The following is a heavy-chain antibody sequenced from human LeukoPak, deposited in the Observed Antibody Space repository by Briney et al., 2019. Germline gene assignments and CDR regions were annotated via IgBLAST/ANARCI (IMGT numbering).Heavy chain of an antibody. CDR2: IYYSGST. V-gene: IGHV4-59*01. CDR3: ARAAVSYGYAIFDY. Sequence: SETLSLTCTVSGGSISSYYWSWIRQPPGKGLEWIGYIYYSGSTNYNSSLKSRVTISVDTSKNQFSLKLSSVTAADTAVYYCARAAVSYGYAIFDYWGQGTLVTVSS. J-gene: IGHJ4*02. CDR1: GGSISSYY. D-gene: IGHD5-18*01.